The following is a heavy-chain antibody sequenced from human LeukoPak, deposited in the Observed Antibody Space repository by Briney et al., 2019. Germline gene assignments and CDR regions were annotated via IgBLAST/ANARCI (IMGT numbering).Heavy chain of an antibody. Sequence: SETLSLTCTVSGGSISSAYWSWIRQPPGKGLEWVGYIYYSASTFYNPSLKSRDTMSVDTSKNQFSLKLSSVTAADTAIYYCARGFYSPAYWGQGTLVTVSS. CDR1: GGSISSAY. D-gene: IGHD4-11*01. CDR2: IYYSAST. J-gene: IGHJ4*02. CDR3: ARGFYSPAY. V-gene: IGHV4-59*01.